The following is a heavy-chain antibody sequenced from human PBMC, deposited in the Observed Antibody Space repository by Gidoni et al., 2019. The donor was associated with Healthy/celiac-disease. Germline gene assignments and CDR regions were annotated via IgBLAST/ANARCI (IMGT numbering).Heavy chain of an antibody. J-gene: IGHJ5*02. Sequence: QVQLVQSGAEVKKPGASVKVSCKASGYTFTGYYMHGVRQAPGKGLEWRGWINPNSGGTNYAQKVQGRVTMTRDTSISTAYMELSRLRSDDTAVYYCARGGLLEWFLAGWFDPWGQGTLVTVSS. D-gene: IGHD3-3*01. CDR2: INPNSGGT. V-gene: IGHV1-2*02. CDR1: GYTFTGYY. CDR3: ARGGLLEWFLAGWFDP.